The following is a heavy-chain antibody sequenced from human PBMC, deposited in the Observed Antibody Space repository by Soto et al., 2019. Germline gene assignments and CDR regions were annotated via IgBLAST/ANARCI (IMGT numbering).Heavy chain of an antibody. D-gene: IGHD2-15*01. Sequence: SETLSLTCTVSRGSISGIDNSWIWIRQAPGKSLEWIGSIYTSGSTDYNPSFKCRLTISVDTSKNLFSLNLISVTAADTAVYYCGRVSLLGVIDSWGQGTLVTVS. CDR2: IYTSGST. V-gene: IGHV4-30-4*01. CDR1: RGSISGIDNS. CDR3: GRVSLLGVIDS. J-gene: IGHJ4*02.